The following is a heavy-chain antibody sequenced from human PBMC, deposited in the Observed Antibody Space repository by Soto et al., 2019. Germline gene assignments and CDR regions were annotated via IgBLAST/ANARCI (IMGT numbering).Heavy chain of an antibody. D-gene: IGHD2-2*02. J-gene: IGHJ6*03. CDR3: ATRGYCSSTSCYNYYYMDV. V-gene: IGHV4-34*01. Sequence: QVQLQQWGAGLLKPSETLSLTCAVYGGSFSGYYWSWIRQPPGKGLEWIGEINHRGSTNYNPSLKSRVTISVDTSKNQFSLKLSSVTAADTAVYYCATRGYCSSTSCYNYYYMDVWGKGTTVTVSS. CDR2: INHRGST. CDR1: GGSFSGYY.